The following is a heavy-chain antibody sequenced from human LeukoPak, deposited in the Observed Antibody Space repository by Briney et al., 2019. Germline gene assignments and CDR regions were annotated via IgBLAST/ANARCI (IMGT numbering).Heavy chain of an antibody. V-gene: IGHV3-30-3*01. CDR3: ARDGYNEADWFFDL. CDR1: GFTFSSYD. J-gene: IGHJ2*01. CDR2: ISYDGNNK. D-gene: IGHD5-24*01. Sequence: GGSLRLSCAASGFTFSSYDMHCVRQAPGKGLEWVAVISYDGNNKYYADSVKGRFTISRDNSKKTLYLQMNSLRAEDTAVYYYARDGYNEADWFFDLWGRGILVTVSS.